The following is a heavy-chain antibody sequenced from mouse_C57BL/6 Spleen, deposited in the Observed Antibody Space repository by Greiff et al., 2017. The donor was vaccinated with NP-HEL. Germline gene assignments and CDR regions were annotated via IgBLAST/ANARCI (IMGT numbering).Heavy chain of an antibody. CDR1: GFSLTSYG. CDR2: IWSGGST. V-gene: IGHV2-2*01. Sequence: QVQLQQSGPGLVQPSQSLSITCTVSGFSLTSYGVHWVRQSPGKGLAWLGVIWSGGSTDYNAAFISRLSISKDNSKSQVFFKMNSLQAEDTAIYYCARSYSSMDYWGQGTSVTVSS. J-gene: IGHJ4*01. CDR3: ARSYSSMDY.